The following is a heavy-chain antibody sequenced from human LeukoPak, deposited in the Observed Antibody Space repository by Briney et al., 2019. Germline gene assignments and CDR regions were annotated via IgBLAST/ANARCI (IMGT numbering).Heavy chain of an antibody. Sequence: ASVKVSCKASGYTFTSYHMHWVRQAPGQGLEWMGIINPSDGSTTYAQNFQGRVTMTRDMSTSTAYMELSSLRSEDTAVYYCARAGSAADTRTRPPRNWFDPWGQGTLVTVSS. D-gene: IGHD6-13*01. CDR3: ARAGSAADTRTRPPRNWFDP. V-gene: IGHV1-46*01. J-gene: IGHJ5*02. CDR1: GYTFTSYH. CDR2: INPSDGST.